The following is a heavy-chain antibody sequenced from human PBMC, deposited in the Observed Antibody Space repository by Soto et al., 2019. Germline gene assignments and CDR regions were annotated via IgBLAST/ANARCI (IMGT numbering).Heavy chain of an antibody. V-gene: IGHV3-23*01. D-gene: IGHD1-20*01. CDR1: GFTLRNYA. CDR2: ISANDVGT. J-gene: IGHJ4*02. CDR3: AKAKNDYNWDNRPPFDY. Sequence: EVQLLESGGGVVQPGGSLRLSCEAYGFTLRNYAMTWIRQAPGKGLEWVSLISANDVGTYYAESVKTRFTISTDQSRNTVYLQMDSLRADDTAIYYCAKAKNDYNWDNRPPFDYWGQGTLVTVSS.